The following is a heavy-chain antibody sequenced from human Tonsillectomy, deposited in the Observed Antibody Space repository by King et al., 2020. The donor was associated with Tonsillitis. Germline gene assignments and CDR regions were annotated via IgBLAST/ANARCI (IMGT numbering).Heavy chain of an antibody. CDR2: IRSKANSYAT. Sequence: VQLVESGGGLVQPGGSLKLSCAASGFTFSGSAMHWVRQASGKGLEWVGRIRSKANSYATAYAASVKGRFTISRDDSKNTAYLQMNSLKTEETAVYYCTRPRARSTVTTSQQDVWGKGTTVTVSS. D-gene: IGHD4-11*01. CDR1: GFTFSGSA. J-gene: IGHJ6*04. V-gene: IGHV3-73*02. CDR3: TRPRARSTVTTSQQDV.